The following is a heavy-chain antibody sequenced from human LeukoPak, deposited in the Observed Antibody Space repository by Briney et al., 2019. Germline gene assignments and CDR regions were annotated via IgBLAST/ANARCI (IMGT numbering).Heavy chain of an antibody. CDR1: GGTFSSYA. Sequence: VASVKVSCKASGGTFSSYAISWVRQAPGQGLEWMGWISAYNGNTNYAQKLQGRLTLTTDTSTSTAYMELRSLRSDDTAVYYCASCHCTNGVCYGECEYFQHWGQGTLVTVSS. CDR2: ISAYNGNT. CDR3: ASCHCTNGVCYGECEYFQH. V-gene: IGHV1-18*01. D-gene: IGHD2-8*01. J-gene: IGHJ1*01.